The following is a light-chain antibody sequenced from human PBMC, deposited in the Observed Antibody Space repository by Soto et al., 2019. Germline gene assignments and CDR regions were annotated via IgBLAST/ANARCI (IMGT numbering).Light chain of an antibody. J-gene: IGLJ2*01. CDR1: SSNIGAGYD. Sequence: QSVLTQPPSVSGAPGQRVTISCTGSSSNIGAGYDVHWYQQLPGTAPKLLIYANSNRPSGVPDRFSGSKSGTSASLAITGLQAEDEADYYCQSYDSRLSGSVVFGGGTKVTVL. CDR3: QSYDSRLSGSVV. V-gene: IGLV1-40*01. CDR2: ANS.